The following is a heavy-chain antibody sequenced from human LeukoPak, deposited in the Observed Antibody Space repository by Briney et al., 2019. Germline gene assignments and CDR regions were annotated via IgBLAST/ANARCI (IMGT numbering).Heavy chain of an antibody. J-gene: IGHJ4*02. Sequence: SETLSLTCAVYGGSFSGYYWIWLRQPPGKGLEWVGEINHSGSTNYNPSLESRVTVSVDTSKNQFSLNLSSVAAADTAVYYCARGVSRSGGSRSYYFDYWGQGTLVTVSS. CDR2: INHSGST. V-gene: IGHV4-34*01. CDR3: ARGVSRSGGSRSYYFDY. CDR1: GGSFSGYY. D-gene: IGHD2-15*01.